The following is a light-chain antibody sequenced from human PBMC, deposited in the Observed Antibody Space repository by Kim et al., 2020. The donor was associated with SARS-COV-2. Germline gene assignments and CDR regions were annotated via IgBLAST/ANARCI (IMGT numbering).Light chain of an antibody. CDR3: QQYNSYSRYT. J-gene: IGKJ2*01. Sequence: DIQMTQSPSTLSASVGDRVTITCRASQSINSWLAWYQQTPGKAPKLLIYRASSLDSGVPSRFSGSGSGTEITLTISSLQPDDFATYYCQQYNSYSRYTFGQGTKLEI. CDR2: RAS. CDR1: QSINSW. V-gene: IGKV1-5*03.